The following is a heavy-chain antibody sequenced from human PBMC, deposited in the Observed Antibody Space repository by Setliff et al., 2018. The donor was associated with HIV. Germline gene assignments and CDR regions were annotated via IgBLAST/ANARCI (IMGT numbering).Heavy chain of an antibody. CDR2: IYTSGST. D-gene: IGHD5-18*01. Sequence: SETLSLTCTVSGDSIGTYFWSWIRQPPGKGLEWIGHIYTSGSTNYNPSLRSRVTISVDTSKNQFSLNLSSVTAADTAVYYCARPRYTYGTPPAFDIWGRGTVVTVSS. CDR3: ARPRYTYGTPPAFDI. V-gene: IGHV4-4*08. J-gene: IGHJ3*02. CDR1: GDSIGTYF.